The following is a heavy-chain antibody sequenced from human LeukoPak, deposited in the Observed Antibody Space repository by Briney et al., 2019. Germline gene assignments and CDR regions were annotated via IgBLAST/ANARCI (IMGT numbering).Heavy chain of an antibody. Sequence: PGGSLRLSCEASGFTFGSYGLHWVRQAPGKGLQWVAFIRYGGSDKYYADSVKGRFTISRDNSKNTLYLQMNSLRTEDTAVYYCARPPSITMIVVHDAFDIWGQGTMVTVSS. V-gene: IGHV3-30*02. CDR2: IRYGGSDK. D-gene: IGHD3-22*01. J-gene: IGHJ3*02. CDR3: ARPPSITMIVVHDAFDI. CDR1: GFTFGSYG.